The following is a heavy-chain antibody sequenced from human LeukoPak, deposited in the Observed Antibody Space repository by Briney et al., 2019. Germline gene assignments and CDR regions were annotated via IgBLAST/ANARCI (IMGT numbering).Heavy chain of an antibody. CDR2: ISSNGGST. J-gene: IGHJ4*02. Sequence: PGGSLRLSWSASGFTFSSYARHWVRQAPGKGLEYVSGISSNGGSTYYAASVKGRFTISRDNSKSTLYLQMNSLRAEDTAVYYCARDQGPDHYDSGYNDYWGQGTLVTVSS. V-gene: IGHV3-64*04. CDR1: GFTFSSYA. D-gene: IGHD3-22*01. CDR3: ARDQGPDHYDSGYNDY.